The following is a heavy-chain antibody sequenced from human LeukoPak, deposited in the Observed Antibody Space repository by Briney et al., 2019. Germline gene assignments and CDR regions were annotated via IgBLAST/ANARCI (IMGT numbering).Heavy chain of an antibody. Sequence: PSETLPLTCTVSGGSISSYYWSWIRQPPGKGLEWIGYIYYSGSTNYNPSLKSRVTISVDTSKNQFSLKLSSVTAADTAVYYCARLSGYSYGYSYYFDYWGQGTLVTVSS. CDR3: ARLSGYSYGYSYYFDY. J-gene: IGHJ4*02. V-gene: IGHV4-59*08. CDR2: IYYSGST. CDR1: GGSISSYY. D-gene: IGHD5-18*01.